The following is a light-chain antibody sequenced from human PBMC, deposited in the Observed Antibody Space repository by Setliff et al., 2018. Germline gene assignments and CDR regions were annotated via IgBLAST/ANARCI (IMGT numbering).Light chain of an antibody. CDR2: DVS. V-gene: IGLV2-14*03. CDR3: SSYSTRTSLDG. Sequence: QSALTQPASVSGSPGQSITISCTETSSDVGDYKYVSWYQQLQGKAPKLIIYDVSHRPSGVSHRFSASKSGNTASLTISGLQVEDEADYYCSSYSTRTSLDGFGTWTKVNVL. CDR1: SSDVGDYKY. J-gene: IGLJ1*01.